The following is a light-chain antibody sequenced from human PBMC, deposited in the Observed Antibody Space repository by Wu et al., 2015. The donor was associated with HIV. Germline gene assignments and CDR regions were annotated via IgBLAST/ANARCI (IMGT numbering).Light chain of an antibody. CDR2: GVS. V-gene: IGKV3-20*01. J-gene: IGKJ5*01. CDR1: QSISANY. CDR3: QQYISSPIS. Sequence: EIVLTQSPGTLSLSPGERATLSCTASQSISANYLAWYQQKPGQAPRLLIFGVSNRATGIPARFSASVSGADFTLMISRLEPEDFAVYYCQQYISSPISFGQGTRLEIK.